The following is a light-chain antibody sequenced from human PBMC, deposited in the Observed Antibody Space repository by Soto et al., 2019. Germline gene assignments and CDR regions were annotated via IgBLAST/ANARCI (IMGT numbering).Light chain of an antibody. CDR3: QQYGSSPFT. Sequence: EIVLPQSPGTLSLSPGGRATLSCRASQSVSSSYLAWYQQKPGQAPRLLIYGASSRATGIPDRFSGSGSGTDFTLTISRLEPEDFAVYYCQQYGSSPFTFGPGTKVDIK. V-gene: IGKV3-20*01. CDR1: QSVSSSY. CDR2: GAS. J-gene: IGKJ3*01.